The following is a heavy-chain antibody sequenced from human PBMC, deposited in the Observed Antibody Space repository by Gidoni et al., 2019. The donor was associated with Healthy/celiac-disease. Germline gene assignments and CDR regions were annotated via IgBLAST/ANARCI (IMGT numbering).Heavy chain of an antibody. CDR1: GFTFSSYG. CDR2: IWYDGSNK. J-gene: IGHJ3*02. Sequence: QVQLVESGGGVVQPGRSLRLSCAASGFTFSSYGMHWVRQAPGKGLEWVAVIWYDGSNKYYADSVKGRFTISRDNSKNTLYLQMNSLRAEDTAVYYCARDLGTGDGAFDIWGQGTMVTVSS. V-gene: IGHV3-33*01. CDR3: ARDLGTGDGAFDI. D-gene: IGHD7-27*01.